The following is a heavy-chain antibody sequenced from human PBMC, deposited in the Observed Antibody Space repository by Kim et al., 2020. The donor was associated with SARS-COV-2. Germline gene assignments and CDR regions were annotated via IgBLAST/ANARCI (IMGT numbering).Heavy chain of an antibody. Sequence: PKVQGRVTITRDTSASTAYMELSSLRSEDTAVYYCARDGTTRNGGYYFDFWGQGALITVSS. J-gene: IGHJ4*02. D-gene: IGHD1-1*01. CDR3: ARDGTTRNGGYYFDF. V-gene: IGHV1-3*01.